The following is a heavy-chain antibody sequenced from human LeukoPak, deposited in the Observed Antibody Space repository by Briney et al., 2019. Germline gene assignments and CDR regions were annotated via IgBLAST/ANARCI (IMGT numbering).Heavy chain of an antibody. CDR3: ARNGQGIQLWSFFDY. J-gene: IGHJ4*02. D-gene: IGHD5-18*01. CDR1: GYTFTSYG. V-gene: IGHV1-18*01. CDR2: ISAYNGNT. Sequence: ASVKVSCKASGYTFTSYGISWVRQAPGQGLEWMGWISAYNGNTNYAQKLQGRVTMTTDTSTSTAYMELRSLRSDDTAVYYCARNGQGIQLWSFFDYWGQGTLVTVSS.